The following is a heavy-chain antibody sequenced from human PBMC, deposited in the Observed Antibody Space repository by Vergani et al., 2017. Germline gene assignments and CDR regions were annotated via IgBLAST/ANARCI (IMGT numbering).Heavy chain of an antibody. CDR2: ISSSSSTI. D-gene: IGHD2-15*01. CDR3: AREGYCSGGSCYDAFDI. CDR1: GFTFSSYS. J-gene: IGHJ3*02. Sequence: EVQLLESGGGLVQPGGSLRLSCAASGFTFSSYSMNWVRQAPGKGLEWVSYISSSSSTIYYADSVKGRFTISRDNAKNSLYLQMNSLRAEDTAVYYCAREGYCSGGSCYDAFDIWGQGTMVTVSS. V-gene: IGHV3-48*04.